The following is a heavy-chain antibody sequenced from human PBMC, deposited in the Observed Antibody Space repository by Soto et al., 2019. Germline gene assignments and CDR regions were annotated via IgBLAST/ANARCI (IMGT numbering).Heavy chain of an antibody. CDR3: AKDSFSPYSSGQISPFDY. V-gene: IGHV3-23*01. J-gene: IGHJ4*02. CDR1: GFTFSSYA. D-gene: IGHD6-19*01. Sequence: GGSLRLSCAASGFTFSSYAMSWVRQAPGKGLEWVSAISGSGGSTYYADSVKGRFTISRDNSKNTLYLQMNSLRAEDTAVYYCAKDSFSPYSSGQISPFDYWGQGTLVTVSS. CDR2: ISGSGGST.